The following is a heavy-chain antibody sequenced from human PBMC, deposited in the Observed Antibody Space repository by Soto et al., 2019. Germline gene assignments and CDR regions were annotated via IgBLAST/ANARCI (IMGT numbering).Heavy chain of an antibody. Sequence: SETLSLTCTVSGGSISSGDYYWSWIRQPPGKGLEWIGYIYYSGSTYYNPSLKSRVTISVDTSKNQFSLKLSSVTAADTAVYYCASVLSFNAFDYSGQGTLVTVSS. V-gene: IGHV4-30-4*01. CDR2: IYYSGST. J-gene: IGHJ4*02. D-gene: IGHD2-8*01. CDR3: ASVLSFNAFDY. CDR1: GGSISSGDYY.